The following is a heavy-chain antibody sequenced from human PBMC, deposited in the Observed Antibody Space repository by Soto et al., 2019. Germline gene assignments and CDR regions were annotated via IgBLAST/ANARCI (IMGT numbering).Heavy chain of an antibody. CDR1: GYTFSNYG. CDR2: LNTYNGNT. CDR3: ARAQTPTESDL. J-gene: IGHJ4*02. V-gene: IGHV1-18*01. Sequence: QIQLVQSEGEVKKPGASVKVSCKTSGYTFSNYGVSWVRQAPGQGLEWMGWLNTYNGNTKYAQKFQGRVTMTTDTAENPAQVELRSLRSDDTAVYYCARAQTPTESDLWGQGTLVIVSS.